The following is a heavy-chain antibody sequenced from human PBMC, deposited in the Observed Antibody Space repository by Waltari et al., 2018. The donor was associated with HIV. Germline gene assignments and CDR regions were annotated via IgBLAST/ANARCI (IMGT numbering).Heavy chain of an antibody. CDR3: ARGRFEGYILYYYYGMDV. Sequence: QVQLQEPGPGLVKPSQTLSLTCTVSGGSISNGSYYWNWIRQPAGKGLEWIGRIYSSGNTNYNPSLKSRVTISVDTSKNQFSLKLSSVTAADTAVYYCARGRFEGYILYYYYGMDVWGQGTTVSVSS. CDR1: GGSISNGSYY. J-gene: IGHJ6*02. CDR2: IYSSGNT. V-gene: IGHV4-61*02. D-gene: IGHD5-12*01.